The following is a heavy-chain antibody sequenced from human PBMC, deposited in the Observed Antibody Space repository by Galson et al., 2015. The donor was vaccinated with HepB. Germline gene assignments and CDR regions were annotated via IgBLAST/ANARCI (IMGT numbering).Heavy chain of an antibody. CDR3: AREVVIPVAIRHFDR. V-gene: IGHV1-18*04. CDR1: GYTFTSYD. CDR2: VGSKTGNT. J-gene: IGHJ4*02. D-gene: IGHD2-2*02. Sequence: SVKVSCKASGYTFTSYDINWVRQAPGQGLEWVGWVGSKTGNTLYAEEVQGRITLTTDTSTNTAYMELRNLRPDDTAIYYCAREVVIPVAIRHFDRWGQGTLVTVNS.